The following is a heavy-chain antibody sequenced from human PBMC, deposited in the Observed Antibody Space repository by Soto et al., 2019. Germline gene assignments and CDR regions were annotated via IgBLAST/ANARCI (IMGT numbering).Heavy chain of an antibody. V-gene: IGHV4-34*01. CDR1: GGSFSGYY. CDR2: INDSGST. J-gene: IGHJ5*02. D-gene: IGHD3-3*01. Sequence: SETLSLTCAVYGGSFSGYYWNWIRQPPGKGLEWIGEINDSGSTNYNPSLRSRVTISVDTSKNQFSLKLSSVIAADTAVYYCARQRWSTSMEYKRGHWLDPWGQGTLVTVSS. CDR3: ARQRWSTSMEYKRGHWLDP.